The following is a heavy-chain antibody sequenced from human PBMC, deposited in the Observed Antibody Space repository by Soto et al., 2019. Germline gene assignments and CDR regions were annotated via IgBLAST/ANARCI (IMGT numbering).Heavy chain of an antibody. J-gene: IGHJ4*02. V-gene: IGHV3-30*18. CDR1: GFTFSSSG. D-gene: IGHD6-19*01. CDR2: TSLDGSSG. Sequence: QVQLVESGGGVVQPGRSLRLSCAASGFTFSSSGMHWVRQAPGKGLEWVAVTSLDGSSGYYADSVRGRFTISRDNSNNTLDLQMNSLRAEDTAVYYCAKAPPAVAGYFDYWGQGTLVTVAS. CDR3: AKAPPAVAGYFDY.